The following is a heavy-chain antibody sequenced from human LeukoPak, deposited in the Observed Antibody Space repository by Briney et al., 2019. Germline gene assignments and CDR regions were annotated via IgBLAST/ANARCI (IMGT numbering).Heavy chain of an antibody. CDR3: ARDYYDYVWGTFDY. V-gene: IGHV3-30*04. D-gene: IGHD3-16*01. Sequence: GGSLRLSCAASGFTFSTYAMHWVRQAPGKGLEWVAVTSYDGSNKYYADSGKGRFTLSRDNSKNTLDLQMNSLSAEDTAVYYCARDYYDYVWGTFDYWGQGTLVTVSS. CDR1: GFTFSTYA. CDR2: TSYDGSNK. J-gene: IGHJ4*02.